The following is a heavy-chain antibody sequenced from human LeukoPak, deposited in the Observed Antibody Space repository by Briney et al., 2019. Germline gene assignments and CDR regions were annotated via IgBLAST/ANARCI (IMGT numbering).Heavy chain of an antibody. CDR1: GGSISSSSYY. D-gene: IGHD3-9*01. CDR2: INHSGST. V-gene: IGHV4-39*07. Sequence: PSETLSLTCTVSGGSISSSSYYWSWIRQPPGKGLEWIGEINHSGSTNYNPSLKSRVTISVDTSKNQFSLKLSSVTAADTAVYYCARSAKLRYFDWSTYYFDYWGQGTLVTVSS. J-gene: IGHJ4*02. CDR3: ARSAKLRYFDWSTYYFDY.